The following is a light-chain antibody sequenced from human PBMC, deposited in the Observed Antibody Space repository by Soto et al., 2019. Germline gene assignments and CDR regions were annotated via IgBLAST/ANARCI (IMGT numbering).Light chain of an antibody. J-gene: IGLJ1*01. Sequence: QSALTQPRSVSGSPGQSVTISCTGTSSDVGGYNYVSWYQQHPGKAPKLMIYDVSKRPSGVPDRFSGSKSGNTASLTISGLQAEDEADYYCSSFAGSYSYVFGPGTKLTVL. V-gene: IGLV2-11*01. CDR1: SSDVGGYNY. CDR3: SSFAGSYSYV. CDR2: DVS.